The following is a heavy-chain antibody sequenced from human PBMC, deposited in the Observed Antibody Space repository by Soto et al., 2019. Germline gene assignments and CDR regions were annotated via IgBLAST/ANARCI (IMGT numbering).Heavy chain of an antibody. V-gene: IGHV1-24*01. CDR1: GCTLTELS. CDR2: FDPEDGET. J-gene: IGHJ4*02. CDR3: ATIGNGITGTEYYFDY. Sequence: AAVKVDCKVSGCTLTELSMHGVRHSPGKGLEWIGGFDPEDGETIYAQKLQGRVTMTEDTSTDTAYMELSSLRSEDTAVYYCATIGNGITGTEYYFDYWGQGTLVTVSS. D-gene: IGHD1-20*01.